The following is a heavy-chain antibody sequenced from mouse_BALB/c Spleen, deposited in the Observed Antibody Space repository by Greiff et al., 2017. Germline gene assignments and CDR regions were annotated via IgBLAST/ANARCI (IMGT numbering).Heavy chain of an antibody. CDR3: ARGDGNPSYAMDY. J-gene: IGHJ4*01. CDR1: GFNIKDTY. CDR2: IDPANGNT. D-gene: IGHD2-1*01. V-gene: IGHV14-3*02. Sequence: VQLKESGAELVKPGASVKLSCTASGFNIKDTYMHWVKQRPEQGLEWIGRIDPANGNTKYDPKFQGKATITADTSSNTAYLQLSSLTSEDTAVYYCARGDGNPSYAMDYWGQGTSVTVSS.